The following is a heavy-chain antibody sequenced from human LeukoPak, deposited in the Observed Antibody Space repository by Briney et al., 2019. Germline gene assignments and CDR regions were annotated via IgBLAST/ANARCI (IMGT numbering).Heavy chain of an antibody. Sequence: GGSLRLSCAASGFTFNIYGMTWVRQSPGEGLEWVSGIGGGGGSTYYADSVKGRFIISRDNSKNTLYLQMNSLRVEDTAVYYCAKGSGYSAYDHVDYWGQGTLVTVSS. CDR2: IGGGGGST. CDR1: GFTFNIYG. CDR3: AKGSGYSAYDHVDY. V-gene: IGHV3-23*01. J-gene: IGHJ4*02. D-gene: IGHD5-12*01.